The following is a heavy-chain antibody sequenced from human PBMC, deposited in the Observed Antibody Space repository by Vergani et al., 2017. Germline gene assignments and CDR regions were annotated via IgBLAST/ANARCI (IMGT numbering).Heavy chain of an antibody. V-gene: IGHV1-18*01. CDR2: ISGYNGNT. CDR3: ARAVQYCTSTSCYPTYYYYMDV. CDR1: GYTFTSYG. Sequence: QVQLVQSGAEVKKPGASVKVSCKASGYTFTSYGISWVRQAPGQGLEWMGWISGYNGNTHYVGNFQGRVNMTTDTATSTAYMELWSLRADDTAVYYCARAVQYCTSTSCYPTYYYYMDVWGKGTTVIVSS. D-gene: IGHD2-2*01. J-gene: IGHJ6*03.